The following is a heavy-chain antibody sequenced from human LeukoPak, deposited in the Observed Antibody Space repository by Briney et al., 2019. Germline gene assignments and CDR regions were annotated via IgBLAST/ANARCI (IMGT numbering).Heavy chain of an antibody. D-gene: IGHD5-24*01. CDR3: VGDGYNVRSPRY. Sequence: GESLKISCKGSGYSFTSYWIGWVRQIPGKGLEWMGIIYPGDSDTRHSTSFQGQVTISADKSISTAYLQWSSLKASDTAMYYCVGDGYNVRSPRYWGQGTLVTVSS. J-gene: IGHJ4*02. V-gene: IGHV5-51*01. CDR1: GYSFTSYW. CDR2: IYPGDSDT.